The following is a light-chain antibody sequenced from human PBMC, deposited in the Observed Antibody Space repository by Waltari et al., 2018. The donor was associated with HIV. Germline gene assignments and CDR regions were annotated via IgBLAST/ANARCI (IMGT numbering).Light chain of an antibody. J-gene: IGLJ2*01. CDR3: ASNRLDSTLV. V-gene: IGLV2-14*03. CDR2: DID. Sequence: QSALTQPASVSGFPGQTINISCTGISTDSRFYQPVSWYQQHPGRIPLLIIYDIDSRPSGISDHFSGSRSGDSASLTISGLQSGDEAHYFCASNRLDSTLVFGGGTKLTIL. CDR1: STDSRFYQP.